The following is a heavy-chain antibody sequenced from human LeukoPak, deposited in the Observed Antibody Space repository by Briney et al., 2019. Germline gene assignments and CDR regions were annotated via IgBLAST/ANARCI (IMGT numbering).Heavy chain of an antibody. CDR3: VRDGGVSGYDLLDY. J-gene: IGHJ4*02. D-gene: IGHD5-12*01. CDR1: GFTFSNYW. V-gene: IGHV3-7*01. CDR2: INQDGSEE. Sequence: GGSLRLSCAASGFTFSNYWMTWVRQAPGKGVEWVAHINQDGSEEHYMDSVKARFTISRDNAKNSLSLQMNSLRAEDTAVYYCVRDGGVSGYDLLDYWGRGTLVTVSS.